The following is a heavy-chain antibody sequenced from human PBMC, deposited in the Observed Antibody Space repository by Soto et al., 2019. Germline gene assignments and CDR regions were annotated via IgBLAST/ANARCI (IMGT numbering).Heavy chain of an antibody. D-gene: IGHD5-18*01. V-gene: IGHV4-39*01. CDR2: IYYRGST. Sequence: SETLSLTCTVSGGSISSSSYFWGWIRQPPGKGLEWIGSIYYRGSTYYNPSLMSLGTISVDTSKNQFSLKLSSVTAADTAVYYCARTWIQLLNWFDPWGQGTLVTVSS. J-gene: IGHJ5*02. CDR3: ARTWIQLLNWFDP. CDR1: GGSISSSSYF.